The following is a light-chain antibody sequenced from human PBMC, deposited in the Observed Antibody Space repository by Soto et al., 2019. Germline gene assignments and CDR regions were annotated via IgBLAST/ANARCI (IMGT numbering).Light chain of an antibody. V-gene: IGKV1-39*01. J-gene: IGKJ4*01. CDR1: QSISNF. Sequence: DIQMTQSPSSLSASVGDRVTITCRASQSISNFLSWYQQKPWKAPKLLIFGTSSLQSGVPSRFSGSGSGTDFTLTINGLQPDDFATYYCQQSYSIPLTFGGGTKVEIK. CDR3: QQSYSIPLT. CDR2: GTS.